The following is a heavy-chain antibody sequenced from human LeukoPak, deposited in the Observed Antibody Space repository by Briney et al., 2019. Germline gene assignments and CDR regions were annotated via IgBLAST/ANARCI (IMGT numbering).Heavy chain of an antibody. CDR1: GYTLTGYY. J-gene: IGHJ4*02. CDR2: INPNSGGT. Sequence: EASVKVSCKASGYTLTGYYMHWVRQAPGQGLEWMGWINPNSGGTNYAQKFQGRVTMTRDTSISTAYMELSRLRSDDTAVYYCARVRSIAVAGARFDYWGQGTLVTVSS. D-gene: IGHD6-19*01. V-gene: IGHV1-2*02. CDR3: ARVRSIAVAGARFDY.